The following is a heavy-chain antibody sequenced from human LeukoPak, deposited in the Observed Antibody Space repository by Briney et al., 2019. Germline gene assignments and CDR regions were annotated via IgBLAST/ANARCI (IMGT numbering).Heavy chain of an antibody. CDR1: GFTFSTYA. D-gene: IGHD2-2*01. CDR2: ISSRSSYI. J-gene: IGHJ4*02. Sequence: SGGSLRLSCAASGFTFSTYAMNWVRQAPGKGLEWVSYISSRSSYIYYADSLKGRFTISRDNAKNSLYLQMNSLRAEDTAVYYCARDALDCSSTSCQIDYWGQGTLVTVSS. V-gene: IGHV3-21*01. CDR3: ARDALDCSSTSCQIDY.